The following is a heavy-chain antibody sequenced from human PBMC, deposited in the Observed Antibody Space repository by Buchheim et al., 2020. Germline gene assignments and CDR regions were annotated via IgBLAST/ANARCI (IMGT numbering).Heavy chain of an antibody. CDR2: IYPGDSDT. J-gene: IGHJ5*02. CDR3: ARRDEATVKRGSYWFDP. Sequence: EVQLVQSGAEVKKPGESLKISCKGSRYSFTSYWIGWVRQMPGKGLEWMGIIYPGDSDTIYSPSFQGQVTIPADKSISTAYLQGSSLKASDTAMYYCARRDEATVKRGSYWFDPWGQGTL. D-gene: IGHD4-11*01. CDR1: RYSFTSYW. V-gene: IGHV5-51*03.